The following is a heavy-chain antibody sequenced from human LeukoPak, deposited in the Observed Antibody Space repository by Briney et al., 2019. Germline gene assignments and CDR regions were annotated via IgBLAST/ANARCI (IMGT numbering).Heavy chain of an antibody. J-gene: IGHJ6*03. D-gene: IGHD1-26*01. CDR1: GFIFEDYG. Sequence: AGGSLRLSRAASGFIFEDYGMSGVRRAPGKGLEWVSGINWNGGTRGYADSVKGRFTSSRDNAKNSLYLQMNSLRAEDTALYYCARVEVGATPDYYYYYMDVWGKGTRSPSL. V-gene: IGHV3-20*04. CDR3: ARVEVGATPDYYYYYMDV. CDR2: INWNGGTR.